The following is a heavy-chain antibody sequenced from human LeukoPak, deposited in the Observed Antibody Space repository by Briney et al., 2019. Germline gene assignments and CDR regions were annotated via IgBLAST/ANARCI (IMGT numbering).Heavy chain of an antibody. Sequence: GGSLRLSCAASGFTFSSYGMHWVRRAPGKGLEWVAVIWYDGSNKYYANSVKGRFTISRDNSKNTLYLQMNSLRAEDTAVYYCATRSGGDFDYWGQGTLVTVSS. D-gene: IGHD1-26*01. V-gene: IGHV3-33*01. CDR3: ATRSGGDFDY. CDR2: IWYDGSNK. CDR1: GFTFSSYG. J-gene: IGHJ4*02.